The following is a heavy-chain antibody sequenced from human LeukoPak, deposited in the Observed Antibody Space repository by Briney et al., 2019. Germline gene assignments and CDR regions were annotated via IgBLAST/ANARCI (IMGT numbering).Heavy chain of an antibody. J-gene: IGHJ5*02. D-gene: IGHD3-22*01. Sequence: PGGSLRLSCAASGFTFSSYAMSWVRQAPGKGLEWVSAISGSGGSTYYADSVKGRFTISRDNSKNTLYLQMNSLRAEDTAVYYCAKAHRYYDSSSDWFDPWGQGTLVTVSS. CDR3: AKAHRYYDSSSDWFDP. CDR2: ISGSGGST. V-gene: IGHV3-23*01. CDR1: GFTFSSYA.